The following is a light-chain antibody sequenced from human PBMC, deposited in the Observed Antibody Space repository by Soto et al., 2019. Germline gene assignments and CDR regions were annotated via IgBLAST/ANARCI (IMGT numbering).Light chain of an antibody. J-gene: IGLJ1*01. V-gene: IGLV2-14*01. CDR3: SSFTTYNTRV. Sequence: QSALTQPASVSGSPGQSIAISCTGTNSDVGAYNFVSWYQQYPGKAPKLIIHEVNNRPSGVSDRFSGSKSGYTASLTISGLQADDEADYYCSSFTTYNTRVFGTGTKLTVL. CDR2: EVN. CDR1: NSDVGAYNF.